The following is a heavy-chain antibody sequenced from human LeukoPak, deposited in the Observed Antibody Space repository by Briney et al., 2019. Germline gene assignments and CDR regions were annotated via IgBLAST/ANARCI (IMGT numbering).Heavy chain of an antibody. CDR3: ATGSSNFYMDV. CDR1: GFTFSSYG. CDR2: IRSDGFNK. J-gene: IGHJ6*03. D-gene: IGHD2/OR15-2a*01. V-gene: IGHV3-30*02. Sequence: PGGSLRLSCAASGFTFSSYGMHWVRQAPGKGLEWVAFIRSDGFNKYYADSVKGRFTISRDNSKSTLYLQMNSLRAEDTAVYYCATGSSNFYMDVWGKGTTVTVSS.